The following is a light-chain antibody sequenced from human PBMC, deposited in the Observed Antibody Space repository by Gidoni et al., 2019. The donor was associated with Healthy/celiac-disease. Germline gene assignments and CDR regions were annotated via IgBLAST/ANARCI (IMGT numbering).Light chain of an antibody. Sequence: DIVMTQSPDSLAVSLCERATINCTSSQSVLYSSNNKNYLAWYQQKPGQPPKLLIYWATTRETGVPDRFSGSGSGTDFTLTISSLQAEDVAVYYCQQYYSTLLTFGGGTKVEIK. CDR2: WAT. CDR3: QQYYSTLLT. V-gene: IGKV4-1*01. CDR1: QSVLYSSNNKNY. J-gene: IGKJ4*01.